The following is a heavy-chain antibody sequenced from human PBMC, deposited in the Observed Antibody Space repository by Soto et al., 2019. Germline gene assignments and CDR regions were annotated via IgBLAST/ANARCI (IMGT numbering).Heavy chain of an antibody. CDR3: ARDDTQGRYFQH. Sequence: GGSLRLSCAASGFTFSSYSVNWVRQAPGKGLEWVSYITSSSSNIYYADSVKGRFTISRDNAKNSLYLQMNSLRDEDTAVYYCARDDTQGRYFQHWGQGTLVTVSS. CDR2: ITSSSSNI. J-gene: IGHJ1*01. CDR1: GFTFSSYS. V-gene: IGHV3-48*02. D-gene: IGHD3-10*01.